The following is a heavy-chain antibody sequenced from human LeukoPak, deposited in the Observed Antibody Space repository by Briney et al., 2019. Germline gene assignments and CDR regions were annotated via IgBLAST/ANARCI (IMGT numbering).Heavy chain of an antibody. CDR2: INTDGNNT. D-gene: IGHD2-2*01. CDR3: AKSGGPAQVDY. J-gene: IGHJ4*02. Sequence: GGSLRLSCAASGFTFSSYWMHWVRQAPGKGLVWVSRINTDGNNTNFADSVKGRFTISRDNAKNTLYLQMNSLRAEDTAVYYCAKSGGPAQVDYWGQGTLVTVSS. V-gene: IGHV3-74*01. CDR1: GFTFSSYW.